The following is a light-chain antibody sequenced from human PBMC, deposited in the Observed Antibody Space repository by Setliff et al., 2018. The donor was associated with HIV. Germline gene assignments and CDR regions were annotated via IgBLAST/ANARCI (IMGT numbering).Light chain of an antibody. Sequence: QPVLTQPPSLSGAPGQRVTISCTGSSSNIGARFDVHWYQQLPGTAPKLLIYGNNNRPSGVPDRFSGSKSGTSASLAITGLQPEDEGDYYCQSYDTSLSGSSVFGGGTKVTVL. V-gene: IGLV1-40*01. J-gene: IGLJ3*02. CDR2: GNN. CDR3: QSYDTSLSGSSV. CDR1: SSNIGARFD.